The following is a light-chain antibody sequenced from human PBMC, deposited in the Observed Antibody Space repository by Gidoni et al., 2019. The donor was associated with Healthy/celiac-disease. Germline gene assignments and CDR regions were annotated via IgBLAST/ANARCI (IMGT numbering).Light chain of an antibody. CDR3: QKYYSSPPT. J-gene: IGKJ1*01. CDR1: QGISSY. CDR2: AAS. V-gene: IGKV1D-8*01. Sequence: VIRMTQSPSLLSASTGDRVTISCRMRQGISSYLAWYQQKPGKAPDLLIYAASTLQSGVPSRFSGSGSGTYFPLTISCLPSEDFATYCCQKYYSSPPTFGQGTKVEIK.